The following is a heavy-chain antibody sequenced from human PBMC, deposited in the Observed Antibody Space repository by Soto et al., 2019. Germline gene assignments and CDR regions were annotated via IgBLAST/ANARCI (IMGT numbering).Heavy chain of an antibody. CDR3: ARNVPVTALGY. Sequence: EVRLVESGGGLVQPGGSLRLSCAASGVTVGNNYMSWVRQAPGKGLEWVSVTYSGGDTRYADSVKGRFXXXXXXXXXTXXXXXXXLRXEDTAVYFCARNVPVTALGYWG. CDR2: TYSGGDT. D-gene: IGHD4-17*01. V-gene: IGHV3-66*01. CDR1: GVTVGNNY. J-gene: IGHJ4*01.